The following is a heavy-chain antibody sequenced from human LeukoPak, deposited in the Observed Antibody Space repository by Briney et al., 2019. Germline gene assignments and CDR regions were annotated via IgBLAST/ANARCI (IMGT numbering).Heavy chain of an antibody. CDR2: IYDSGST. CDR1: GGSISSYY. Sequence: SETLSLTCTVSGGSISSYYWSWIRQPPGKGLEWIGYIYDSGSTNYNPSLKSRVTISVDTSKNQFSLKLSSVTAADTAVYYCARTSSIAARFSVRGAFDIWGQGTMVTVSS. J-gene: IGHJ3*02. D-gene: IGHD6-6*01. CDR3: ARTSSIAARFSVRGAFDI. V-gene: IGHV4-59*01.